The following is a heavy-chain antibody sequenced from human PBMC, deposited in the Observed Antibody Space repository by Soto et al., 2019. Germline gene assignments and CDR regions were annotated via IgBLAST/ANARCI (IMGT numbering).Heavy chain of an antibody. J-gene: IGHJ4*02. CDR3: AKVSDYYGSGSSY. D-gene: IGHD3-10*01. Sequence: GGSLRLSCAASGFTFSSYSMNWVRQAPGEGLEWVSYISSGTTTIYYADSVKGRFTISRDNAKNTLYLQMNSLRAEDTAVYYCAKVSDYYGSGSSYWGQGTLVTVSS. CDR1: GFTFSSYS. CDR2: ISSGTTTI. V-gene: IGHV3-48*01.